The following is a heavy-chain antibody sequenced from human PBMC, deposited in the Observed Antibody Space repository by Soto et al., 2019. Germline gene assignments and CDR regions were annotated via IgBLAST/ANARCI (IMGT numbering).Heavy chain of an antibody. V-gene: IGHV3-74*01. Sequence: GGSLRLSCAASGFTFSYYWMHWVRQAPGQGLVWVSRIHSDGSSTTYADSVKGRFTISRDNAKNTLYLQMNSLRAEDTAVYYCARQLPYGGNSYYGMDVWGQGTTVTVSS. D-gene: IGHD2-15*01. J-gene: IGHJ6*02. CDR1: GFTFSYYW. CDR2: IHSDGSST. CDR3: ARQLPYGGNSYYGMDV.